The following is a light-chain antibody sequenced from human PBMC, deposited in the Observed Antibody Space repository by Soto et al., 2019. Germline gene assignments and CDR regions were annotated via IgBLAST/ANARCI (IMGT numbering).Light chain of an antibody. CDR1: QSISSY. CDR3: QQNYITPPA. V-gene: IGKV1-39*01. CDR2: AVS. J-gene: IGKJ3*01. Sequence: DIEMTQSPSSLSASVGDRVTITCRASQSISSYLNWYQQKPGKAPRLLIYAVSNLQSGVPSRFSGSGSGTDFTLTISSLQPEDFATYYCQQNYITPPAFGPGTKVEIK.